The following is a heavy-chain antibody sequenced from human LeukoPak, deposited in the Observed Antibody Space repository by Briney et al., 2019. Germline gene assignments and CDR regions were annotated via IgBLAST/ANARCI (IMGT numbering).Heavy chain of an antibody. CDR1: GGSISSYY. J-gene: IGHJ4*02. Sequence: PSETLSLTCTVSGGSISSYYWSWIRQPPGKGLEWIGYIYYSGSTNYNPSLKSRVTISVDTSKNQFSLKLSSVTAADTAVYYCARVVPHEVPQYYFDYWGQGTLVTVSS. CDR3: ARVVPHEVPQYYFDY. CDR2: IYYSGST. D-gene: IGHD6-6*01. V-gene: IGHV4-59*01.